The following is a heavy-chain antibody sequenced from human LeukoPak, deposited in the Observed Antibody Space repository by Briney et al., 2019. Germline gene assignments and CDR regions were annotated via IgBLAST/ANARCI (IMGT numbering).Heavy chain of an antibody. V-gene: IGHV4-61*02. CDR2: SYTSGST. J-gene: IGHJ5*02. CDR1: GGSISSGSYY. CDR3: ARSGYSYGYYTNWFDP. Sequence: SETLSLTCTVSGGSISSGSYYWSWIRQPAGKGLEWIGRSYTSGSTNYNPSLKSRVTISVDTSKNQFFLKLSSVTAADTAVYYCARSGYSYGYYTNWFDPWGQGTLVTVSS. D-gene: IGHD5-18*01.